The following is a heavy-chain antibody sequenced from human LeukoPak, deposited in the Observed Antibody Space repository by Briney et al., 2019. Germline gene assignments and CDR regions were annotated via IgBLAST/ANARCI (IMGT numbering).Heavy chain of an antibody. J-gene: IGHJ4*02. CDR1: GFTFSSYA. V-gene: IGHV3-23*01. D-gene: IGHD3-22*01. Sequence: GGSLRLSCAASGFTFSSYAMSWVRQAPGKGLEWVSAISGSGGSTYYADSVKGRFTISRDNSKNTLYLQMNSLRAEDTAVYYCAKLISYYDSTGYTTPFDYWGQGTLVTVSS. CDR3: AKLISYYDSTGYTTPFDY. CDR2: ISGSGGST.